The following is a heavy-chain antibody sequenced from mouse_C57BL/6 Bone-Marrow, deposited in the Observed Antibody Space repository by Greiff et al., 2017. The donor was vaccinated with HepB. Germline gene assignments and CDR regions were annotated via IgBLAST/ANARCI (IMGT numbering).Heavy chain of an antibody. CDR1: GFTFSDYY. CDR2: ISNGGGST. Sequence: EVHLVESGGGLVQPGGSLKLSCAASGFTFSDYYLYWVRQTPEKRLEWVAYISNGGGSTYSPATVKGRFTISRDTAKTTLYLQMSRLKSEDTAMSYGARHPLSTTVVVDWYVDVWGTGTTVTVSS. D-gene: IGHD1-1*01. CDR3: ARHPLSTTVVVDWYVDV. J-gene: IGHJ1*03. V-gene: IGHV5-12*01.